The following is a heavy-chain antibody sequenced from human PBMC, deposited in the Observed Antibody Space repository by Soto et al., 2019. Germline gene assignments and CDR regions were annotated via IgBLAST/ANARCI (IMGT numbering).Heavy chain of an antibody. Sequence: QVQLVQTGAEVKKPGSSVKVSCKASGGTFSSYAISWVRQAPGQGLEWMGGIIPIFGTANYAQKCQGRVTITADESTSTAYMEVSSLRSEDLAVYYGASAGVVVAGNAFDIWGQGTMVTVSS. CDR1: GGTFSSYA. J-gene: IGHJ3*02. V-gene: IGHV1-69*01. CDR2: IIPIFGTA. D-gene: IGHD2-15*01. CDR3: ASAGVVVAGNAFDI.